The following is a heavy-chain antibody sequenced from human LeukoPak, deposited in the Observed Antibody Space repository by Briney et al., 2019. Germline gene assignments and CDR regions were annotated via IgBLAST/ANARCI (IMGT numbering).Heavy chain of an antibody. Sequence: ASAKVSCKASGYTFTSYDINWVRQATGQGLEWMGWMNPNSGNTGYAQKFQGRVTMTRNTSISTAYMELSSLRSEDTAVYYCARKRGYSYAYGMDVWGQGTTVTVSS. CDR3: ARKRGYSYAYGMDV. V-gene: IGHV1-8*01. D-gene: IGHD5-18*01. CDR2: MNPNSGNT. J-gene: IGHJ6*02. CDR1: GYTFTSYD.